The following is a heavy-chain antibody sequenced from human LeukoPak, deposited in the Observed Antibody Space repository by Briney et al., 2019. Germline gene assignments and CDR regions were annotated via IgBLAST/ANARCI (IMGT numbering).Heavy chain of an antibody. V-gene: IGHV3-21*01. CDR3: ARDMGEPVYGMDV. D-gene: IGHD1-26*01. J-gene: IGHJ6*02. CDR1: GFTFSDYR. CDR2: ISGSSSYI. Sequence: GGSLRLSCAASGFTFSDYRMNWVRQAPGKGLEWVSSISGSSSYIYYTDSVKGRFTISRDNAKNSLVLQMNSLRAEDTGVYYCARDMGEPVYGMDVWGQGTLVTVSS.